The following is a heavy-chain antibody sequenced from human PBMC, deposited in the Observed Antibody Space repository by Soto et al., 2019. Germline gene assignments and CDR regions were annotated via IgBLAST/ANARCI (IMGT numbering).Heavy chain of an antibody. Sequence: SETLSLTCSVSGVTMSYGAYSWNWIRQSPGKCLEWLGYIPHLETTYYNPSFRSRLSLXXXRXXXXXFLXLXXMTXADKAVYYCVRGGGYDSFDFWGQGIQVTVSS. V-gene: IGHV4-30-2*06. J-gene: IGHJ4*02. D-gene: IGHD2-15*01. CDR2: IPHLETT. CDR1: GVTMSYGAYS. CDR3: VRGGGYDSFDF.